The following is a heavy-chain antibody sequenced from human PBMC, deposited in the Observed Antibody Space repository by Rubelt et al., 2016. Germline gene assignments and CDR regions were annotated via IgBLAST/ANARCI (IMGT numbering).Heavy chain of an antibody. V-gene: IGHV4-61*01. CDR3: ARDRWEDFYYGMDV. CDR1: GGSVSSNYY. Sequence: QVQLQESGPGLVKPSETLSLTRTVSGGSVSSNYYWGWIRQTPGKGLEWIGEINHRGSTNYNPSLKSRVTISVDTSKNQFARQMTSVTAADTAVYYCARDRWEDFYYGMDVWGQGTTVTVSS. CDR2: INHRGST. J-gene: IGHJ6*02. D-gene: IGHD1-26*01.